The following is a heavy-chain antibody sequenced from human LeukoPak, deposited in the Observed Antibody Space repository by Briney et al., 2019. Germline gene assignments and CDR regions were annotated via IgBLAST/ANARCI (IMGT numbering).Heavy chain of an antibody. V-gene: IGHV3-11*04. J-gene: IGHJ6*03. CDR1: GFTFSDYY. Sequence: PGGSLRLSCADSGFTFSDYYMSWIRQAPGKGLGWVSYISSSGSTIYYADSVKSRFTITSHHAKNSLHLQMNSLRAEDTAVYYCARLGYCSSTSCYLVYYYYYMDVWGKGTTVTVSS. D-gene: IGHD2-2*01. CDR2: ISSSGSTI. CDR3: ARLGYCSSTSCYLVYYYYYMDV.